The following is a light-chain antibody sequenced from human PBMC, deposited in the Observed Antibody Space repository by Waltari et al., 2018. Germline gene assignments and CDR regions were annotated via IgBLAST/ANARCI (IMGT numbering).Light chain of an antibody. Sequence: IQLTQSPSSLSASVGDRVTITCRASQGVTTYLAWYQQKPGKAPNLLISAASTLQSGVPSRFSGSGSGTDFTLTISSLQPEDFATYYCQQYYNIPWTFGQGTKVEIK. CDR3: QQYYNIPWT. CDR1: QGVTTY. CDR2: AAS. V-gene: IGKV1-9*01. J-gene: IGKJ1*01.